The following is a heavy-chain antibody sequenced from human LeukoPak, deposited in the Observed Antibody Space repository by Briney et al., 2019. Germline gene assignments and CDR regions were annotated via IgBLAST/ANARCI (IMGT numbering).Heavy chain of an antibody. V-gene: IGHV4-34*01. CDR1: GGSFSGYY. CDR2: INHSGST. D-gene: IGHD5-12*01. Sequence: PSETLSLTCAVYGGSFSGYYWSWIRQPPGKGLERIGEINHSGSTNYNPSLKSRVTISVDTSKNQFSLKLSSVTAADTAVYSCARAWSGYDLDYWGQGALVTVSS. CDR3: ARAWSGYDLDY. J-gene: IGHJ4*02.